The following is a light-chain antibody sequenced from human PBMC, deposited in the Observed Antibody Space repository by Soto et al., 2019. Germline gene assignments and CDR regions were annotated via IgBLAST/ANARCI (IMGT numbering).Light chain of an antibody. V-gene: IGKV1-39*01. CDR1: QSISSY. J-gene: IGKJ2*01. CDR2: AAS. CDR3: QQSFSNFLYT. Sequence: IQMTQSPSSLSASVGDRVTITCRASQSISSYLNWYQQKPGKAPKLLIYAASSSQSGVPSRFSGSGSGTDFTLTISSLQPEDFATYYCQQSFSNFLYTFGQGTKLEIK.